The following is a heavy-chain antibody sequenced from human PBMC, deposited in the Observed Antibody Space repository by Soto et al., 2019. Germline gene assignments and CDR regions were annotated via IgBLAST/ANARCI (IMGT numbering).Heavy chain of an antibody. Sequence: SETLSLTCAVYGGSFSGYYWSWVRQPPGKGLEWIEEINHSGSNNYNPSLKSRVTISVDTSKNQFSLKLTSVTAADTAVYYCARDIVVRPAANRYGMDVWGQGTTVTVSS. CDR2: INHSGSN. D-gene: IGHD2-2*01. V-gene: IGHV4-34*01. J-gene: IGHJ6*02. CDR1: GGSFSGYY. CDR3: ARDIVVRPAANRYGMDV.